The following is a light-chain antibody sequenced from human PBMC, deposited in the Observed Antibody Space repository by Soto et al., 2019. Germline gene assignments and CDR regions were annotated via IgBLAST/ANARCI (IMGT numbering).Light chain of an antibody. J-gene: IGKJ4*01. Sequence: DIQMTQSPSSLSASVGDRVTITCRASQGISNYLAWYQQIPGKVPKLLISAASTLQSGVPSRFSGSGSGTDFTLTISSLQPADVATYYCQKYTNVPAFGAGTKVEIK. CDR2: AAS. CDR3: QKYTNVPA. CDR1: QGISNY. V-gene: IGKV1-27*01.